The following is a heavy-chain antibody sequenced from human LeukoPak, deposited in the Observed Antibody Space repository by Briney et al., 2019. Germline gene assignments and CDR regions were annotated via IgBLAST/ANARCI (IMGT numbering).Heavy chain of an antibody. V-gene: IGHV3-48*03. J-gene: IGHJ4*02. CDR2: ISSSGSTI. CDR3: ARGWYDYVWGSYPWPFDY. D-gene: IGHD3-16*02. Sequence: PGGSLRLSCAASGFTFSGYEMNWVRQAPGKGLEWVSYISSSGSTIYYADSVKGRFTISRDNAKNSLYLQMNSLRAEDTAVYYCARGWYDYVWGSYPWPFDYWGQGTLVTVSS. CDR1: GFTFSGYE.